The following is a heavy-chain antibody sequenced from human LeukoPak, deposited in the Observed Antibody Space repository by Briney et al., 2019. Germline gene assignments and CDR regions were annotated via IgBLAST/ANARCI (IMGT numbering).Heavy chain of an antibody. CDR1: GFTFSSYS. Sequence: GGSLRLSCAASGFTFSSYSMNWVRQAPGKGLEWVSSISSSSSYIYYADSVKGRFTISRDNAKNSLYLQMNSLRADDTALYYCAREDKGGVEYWDQGTLVTVSS. CDR3: AREDKGGVEY. D-gene: IGHD3-16*01. CDR2: ISSSSSYI. J-gene: IGHJ4*02. V-gene: IGHV3-21*04.